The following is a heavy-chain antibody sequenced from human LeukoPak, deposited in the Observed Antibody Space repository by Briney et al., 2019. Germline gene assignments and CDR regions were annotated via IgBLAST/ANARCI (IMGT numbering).Heavy chain of an antibody. D-gene: IGHD2-15*01. CDR3: ARGSTDIVVVVAAHSWFDP. V-gene: IGHV1-69*13. J-gene: IGHJ5*02. CDR2: IIPIFGTA. Sequence: SVKVSCKASGGTFSSYAISWVRQAPGQGLEWMGGIIPIFGTANYAQKFQGRVTITADESTSTAYMELSSLRSEDTAVYYCARGSTDIVVVVAAHSWFDPWGQGTLVTVSS. CDR1: GGTFSSYA.